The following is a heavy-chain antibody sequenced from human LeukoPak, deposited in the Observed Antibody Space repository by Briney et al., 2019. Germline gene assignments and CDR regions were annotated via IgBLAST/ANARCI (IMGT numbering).Heavy chain of an antibody. CDR1: GGSFSGYY. CDR3: ARNFGGVNSNWFDP. CDR2: INHSGST. D-gene: IGHD3-3*01. V-gene: IGHV4-34*01. Sequence: ETLSLTCAVYGGSFSGYYWIWIRQPPGKGLEWIGEINHSGSTNYNPSLKSRVTISVDTSKNQFSLKLSSVTAADTAVYYCARNFGGVNSNWFDPWGQGTLVTVSS. J-gene: IGHJ5*02.